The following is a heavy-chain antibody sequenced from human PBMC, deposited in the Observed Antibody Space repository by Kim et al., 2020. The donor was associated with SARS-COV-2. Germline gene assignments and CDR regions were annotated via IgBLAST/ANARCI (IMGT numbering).Heavy chain of an antibody. D-gene: IGHD1-26*01. CDR2: IKQDGSDK. V-gene: IGHV3-7*01. CDR3: ARDSGSSSSCPDVLDS. J-gene: IGHJ5*01. CDR1: GFTFSSYW. Sequence: GGSLRLSCAASGFTFSSYWMTWVRQAPGKGLEWVANIKQDGSDKYYVGSVQGRFTISRDNAHNSVYLQMNSLRAEDTAVYYCARDSGSSSSCPDVLDSWG.